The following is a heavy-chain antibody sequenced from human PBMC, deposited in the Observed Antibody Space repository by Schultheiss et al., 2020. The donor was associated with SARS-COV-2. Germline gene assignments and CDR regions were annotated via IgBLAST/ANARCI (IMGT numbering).Heavy chain of an antibody. J-gene: IGHJ3*02. D-gene: IGHD3-10*01. CDR1: GFTFSSYG. CDR3: AKLYGSGSYDAFDI. V-gene: IGHV3-30*18. Sequence: GESLKISCAASGFTFSSYGMHWVRQAPGKGLEWVAVISYDGSNKYYADSVKGRFTISRDNSKNTLYLQMNSLRAEDTAVYYCAKLYGSGSYDAFDIWGQGTMVTVSS. CDR2: ISYDGSNK.